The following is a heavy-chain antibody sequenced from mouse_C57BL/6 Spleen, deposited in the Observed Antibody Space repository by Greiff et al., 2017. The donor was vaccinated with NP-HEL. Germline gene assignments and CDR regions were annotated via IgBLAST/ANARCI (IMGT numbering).Heavy chain of an antibody. CDR1: GYSFTSYY. CDR3: GRSTTPNAMDY. D-gene: IGHD1-2*01. J-gene: IGHJ4*01. V-gene: IGHV1-66*01. Sequence: VQLQQSGPELVKPGASVKISCKASGYSFTSYYIHWVKQRPGQGLEWIGWIYPGSGNTKYNEKFKGKATLTADTSSSTAYMQLSSLTSEDSAVYYCGRSTTPNAMDYWGQGTSVTVSS. CDR2: IYPGSGNT.